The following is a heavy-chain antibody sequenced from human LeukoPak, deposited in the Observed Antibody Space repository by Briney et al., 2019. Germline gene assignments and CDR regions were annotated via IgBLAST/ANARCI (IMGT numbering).Heavy chain of an antibody. J-gene: IGHJ4*02. Sequence: SETLSLTCAVYDGLFRDYYWSWIRQPPGKGLEWIAEINHSGSTNYNPTLKSRVTLSVDWSKNQFSPKVSSVTAADTAVYYCARGQRAGNLAARAFDNWGPGTPVTVS. CDR3: ARGQRAGNLAARAFDN. CDR2: INHSGST. CDR1: DGLFRDYY. V-gene: IGHV4-34*01. D-gene: IGHD3-10*01.